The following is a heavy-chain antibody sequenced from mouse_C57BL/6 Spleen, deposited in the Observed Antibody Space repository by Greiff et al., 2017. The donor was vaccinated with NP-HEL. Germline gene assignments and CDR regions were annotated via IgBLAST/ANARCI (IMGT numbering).Heavy chain of an antibody. D-gene: IGHD1-1*01. Sequence: QVQLQQSGPELVKPGASVKISCKASGYAFSSSWMNWVKQRPGKGLEWIGRIYPGDGDTNYNGKFKGKATLTADKSSSTAYMQLSSLTSEDSAVYFCARSYYGSSPRWYFDVWGTGTTVTVSS. J-gene: IGHJ1*03. V-gene: IGHV1-82*01. CDR1: GYAFSSSW. CDR3: ARSYYGSSPRWYFDV. CDR2: IYPGDGDT.